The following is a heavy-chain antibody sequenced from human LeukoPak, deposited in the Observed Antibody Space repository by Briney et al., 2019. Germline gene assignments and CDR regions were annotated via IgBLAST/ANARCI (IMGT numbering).Heavy chain of an antibody. CDR2: ISSSSSTI. V-gene: IGHV3-48*01. J-gene: IGHJ6*03. CDR3: ARDGDFAYYYYYMDV. CDR1: GFTFSSYS. D-gene: IGHD7-27*01. Sequence: GGSLRLSCAASGFTFSSYSMNWVRQAPGKGLEWVSYISSSSSTIYYADSVKGRFTISRDNAKNSLYLQMNSLRAEDTAVYYCARDGDFAYYYYYMDVWGKGTTVTVSS.